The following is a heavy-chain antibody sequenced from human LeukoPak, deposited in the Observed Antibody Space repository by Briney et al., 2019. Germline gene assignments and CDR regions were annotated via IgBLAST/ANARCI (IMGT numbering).Heavy chain of an antibody. V-gene: IGHV3-23*01. CDR2: ISGSGGST. J-gene: IGHJ4*02. Sequence: GSLRLSCAASGFTFSSYAMSWVRQAPGKGLEWVSAISGSGGSTYYADSVKGRFTISRDNSKNTLYLQMNSLRAEDTAVYYCAKFAAYYYDSSGYYYFDYRGQGTLVTVSS. CDR3: AKFAAYYYDSSGYYYFDY. D-gene: IGHD3-22*01. CDR1: GFTFSSYA.